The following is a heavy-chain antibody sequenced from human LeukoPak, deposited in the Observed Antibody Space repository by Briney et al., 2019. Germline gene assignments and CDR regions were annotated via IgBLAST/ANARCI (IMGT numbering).Heavy chain of an antibody. V-gene: IGHV3-21*01. D-gene: IGHD6-19*01. CDR1: GFTFSSYA. CDR3: ARDHGSVAGIEDY. Sequence: PGGSLRLSCVASGFTFSSYAMSWVRQAPGKGLEWVSSISSSSYIYYADSVKGRFTISRDNAKNSLYLQMNSLRAEDTAVYYCARDHGSVAGIEDYWGQGTLVTVSS. J-gene: IGHJ4*02. CDR2: ISSSSYI.